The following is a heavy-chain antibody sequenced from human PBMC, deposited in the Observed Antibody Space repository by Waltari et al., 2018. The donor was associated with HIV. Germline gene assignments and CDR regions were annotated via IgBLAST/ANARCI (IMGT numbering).Heavy chain of an antibody. D-gene: IGHD2-2*01. CDR2: ISWNSDII. CDR3: AKDAASIHYYGMDV. CDR1: GFNFDPYA. Sequence: EMQLVESGGGLVQPGRSLRLSCAASGFNFDPYAMYWVRQAPGKGLEWVSGISWNSDIIGYADSVKGRFTISRDNAKNSLYLQMNSLGAEDTALYYCAKDAASIHYYGMDVWGQGTTVTVS. V-gene: IGHV3-9*01. J-gene: IGHJ6*02.